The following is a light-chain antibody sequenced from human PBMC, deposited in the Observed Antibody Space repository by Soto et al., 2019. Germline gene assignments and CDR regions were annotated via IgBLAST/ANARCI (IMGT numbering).Light chain of an antibody. CDR1: SRDVGAYNL. CDR3: SAYTSRSTLV. CDR2: EVR. Sequence: QSVLTQPASVSGSPGQSITISCSGTSRDVGAYNLVSWYQQPPGKAPQLLIYEVRNRPSGISSRFSGSRSGNTASLTISSLLPEDEADYYCSAYTSRSTLVFGGGTQLTVL. V-gene: IGLV2-14*01. J-gene: IGLJ2*01.